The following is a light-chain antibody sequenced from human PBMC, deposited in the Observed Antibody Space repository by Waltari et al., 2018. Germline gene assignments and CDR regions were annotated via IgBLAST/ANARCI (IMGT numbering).Light chain of an antibody. Sequence: TQSPGTLSLSPGERATLSCRASQSVSSSYLAWYQQKPGQAPRLLIYGASSRATGIPDRFSGSGSGTDFTLTISRLEPEDFAVYYCQQYGSSPLTFGGGPRWRSN. CDR3: QQYGSSPLT. V-gene: IGKV3-20*01. CDR1: QSVSSSY. J-gene: IGKJ4*01. CDR2: GAS.